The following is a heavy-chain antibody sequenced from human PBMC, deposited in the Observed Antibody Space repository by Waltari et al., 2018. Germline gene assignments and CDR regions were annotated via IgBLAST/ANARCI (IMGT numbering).Heavy chain of an antibody. V-gene: IGHV1-69-2*01. CDR2: VDPEDGET. CDR3: ATDLAYGYSYGLFY. J-gene: IGHJ4*02. D-gene: IGHD5-18*01. CDR1: GYTVTDYY. Sequence: EVQLVQSGAEGRKPGATGKISCKVSGYTVTDYYMHWVQQAPGKGLEWMGLVDPEDGETIYAEKFQGRVTITAYTSTDTAYMELSSLRSEDTAVYYCATDLAYGYSYGLFYWGQGTLVTVSS.